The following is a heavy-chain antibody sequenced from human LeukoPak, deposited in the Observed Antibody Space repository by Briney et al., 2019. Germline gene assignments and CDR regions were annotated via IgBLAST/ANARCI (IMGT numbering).Heavy chain of an antibody. CDR3: ARGVGYDSSGYYYVGYFDY. D-gene: IGHD3-22*01. J-gene: IGHJ4*02. Sequence: SVKVSCKASVGTFISYAISGVRQAPGQGLEWMGGSIPIFGTANYEQKFQGRVTITTDESKSTAYMQLSSVRSEDTAVYYCARGVGYDSSGYYYVGYFDYWGQGTLVTVSS. V-gene: IGHV1-69*05. CDR2: SIPIFGTA. CDR1: VGTFISYA.